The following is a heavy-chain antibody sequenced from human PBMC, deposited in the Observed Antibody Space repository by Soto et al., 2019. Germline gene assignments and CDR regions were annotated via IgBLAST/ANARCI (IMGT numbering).Heavy chain of an antibody. Sequence: GGSLRLSCAASGFTFSSYWMSWVRQAPGKGLEWAANIKQDGSEKYYVDSVKGRFTISRDNAKNSLYLQMNSLRAEDTAVYYCARVSYSSSWYVYYYYGMDVWGQGTTVTVSS. CDR2: IKQDGSEK. CDR3: ARVSYSSSWYVYYYYGMDV. J-gene: IGHJ6*02. CDR1: GFTFSSYW. D-gene: IGHD6-13*01. V-gene: IGHV3-7*03.